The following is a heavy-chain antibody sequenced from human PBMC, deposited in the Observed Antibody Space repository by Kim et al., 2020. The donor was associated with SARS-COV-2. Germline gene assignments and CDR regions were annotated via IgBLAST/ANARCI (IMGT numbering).Heavy chain of an antibody. Sequence: GGSLRLSCAASGFALTDYYMSWIRQTPGKGLEWIAYLSSGGNLIEYADSVKGRFTISRDTAKKSVSLQMNSLRADDTAIYYCAKGVKLDSWGQGTLVTLS. J-gene: IGHJ4*02. D-gene: IGHD4-4*01. CDR2: LSSGGNLI. CDR1: GFALTDYY. V-gene: IGHV3-11*01. CDR3: AKGVKLDS.